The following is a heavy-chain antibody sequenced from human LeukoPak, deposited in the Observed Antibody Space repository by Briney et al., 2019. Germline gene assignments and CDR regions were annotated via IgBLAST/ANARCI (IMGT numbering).Heavy chain of an antibody. CDR2: IKQDGTEK. D-gene: IGHD4-17*01. CDR1: GITFRNYW. J-gene: IGHJ5*02. CDR3: ARVLYGDYVGWFDR. V-gene: IGHV3-7*03. Sequence: SGGSLRLSCAASGITFRNYWMSWVRQAPGKGLEWVANIKQDGTEKYYVDSVKGRFTISRDNANNSLYLQMNSLRDEDTAVYYCARVLYGDYVGWFDRWGQGTLVTVSS.